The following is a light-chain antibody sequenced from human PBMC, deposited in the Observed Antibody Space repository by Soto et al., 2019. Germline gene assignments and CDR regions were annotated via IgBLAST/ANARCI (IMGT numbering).Light chain of an antibody. Sequence: EIVLTQSRSTLSFSPVERSTLSGRASQNVSSYLAWYQQKPGQAPRLLIYDASNRATGIPARFSGSGSGTDFTLTISSLGPEDFAVYYCQQRSSWVTFGPGTRLEIK. V-gene: IGKV3-11*01. CDR2: DAS. J-gene: IGKJ5*01. CDR1: QNVSSY. CDR3: QQRSSWVT.